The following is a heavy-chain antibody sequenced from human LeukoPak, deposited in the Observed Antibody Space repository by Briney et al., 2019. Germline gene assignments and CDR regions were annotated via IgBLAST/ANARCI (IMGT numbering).Heavy chain of an antibody. Sequence: SQTLSLTCTVSGGSITSYYWMWIRQPAGKGLEWIGRFYISENTKQYRPSLQTRVTVSPDTSKNQFSLKLNSLTAADTAVYYCARGSYGHIGHWGQGILVTVSS. D-gene: IGHD3-16*01. CDR2: FYISENT. V-gene: IGHV4-4*07. CDR3: ARGSYGHIGH. CDR1: GGSITSYY. J-gene: IGHJ4*02.